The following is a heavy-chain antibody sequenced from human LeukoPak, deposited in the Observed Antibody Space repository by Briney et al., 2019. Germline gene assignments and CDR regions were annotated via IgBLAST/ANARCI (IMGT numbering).Heavy chain of an antibody. D-gene: IGHD5-24*01. CDR3: ARDNSVRDEAWWFNP. Sequence: SETLSLTCTVSGGSISSYYWSWIRQPPGKGLEGIGDIYYSGSTNYNPSLKSRVTISVDTSKNQFSLKLSSVTAADTAVYYCARDNSVRDEAWWFNPWGQGPLVTVSS. V-gene: IGHV4-59*01. CDR1: GGSISSYY. CDR2: IYYSGST. J-gene: IGHJ5*02.